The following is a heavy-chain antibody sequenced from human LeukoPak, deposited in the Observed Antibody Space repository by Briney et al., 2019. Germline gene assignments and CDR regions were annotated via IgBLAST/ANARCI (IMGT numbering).Heavy chain of an antibody. J-gene: IGHJ4*02. V-gene: IGHV1-2*02. D-gene: IGHD3-22*01. CDR2: INPNSGGT. CDR1: GYTFTGYY. Sequence: ASVKVSCKASGYTFTGYYMHWVRQAPGQGLEWMGWINPNSGGTNYAQKFQGRVTMTRDTSISTAYMELSRLRSDDTAVYYCARAYYYDSSGYYPFDYWGQGTLVTVSS. CDR3: ARAYYYDSSGYYPFDY.